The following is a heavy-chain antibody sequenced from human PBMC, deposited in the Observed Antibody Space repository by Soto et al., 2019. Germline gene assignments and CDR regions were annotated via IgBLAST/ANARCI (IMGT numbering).Heavy chain of an antibody. CDR3: ASFSSSSGPPYFDY. J-gene: IGHJ4*02. V-gene: IGHV4-34*01. Sequence: PSETLSLTCAVYGGSFSGYYWSWIRQPPGKGLEWIGEINHSGSTDYNPSLKSRVTISVDTSKNQFSLKLSSVTAADTAVYYCASFSSSSGPPYFDYWGQGTLVTVSS. CDR2: INHSGST. D-gene: IGHD6-6*01. CDR1: GGSFSGYY.